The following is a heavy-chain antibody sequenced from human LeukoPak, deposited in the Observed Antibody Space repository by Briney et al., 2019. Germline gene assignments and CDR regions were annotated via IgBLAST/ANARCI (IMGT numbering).Heavy chain of an antibody. V-gene: IGHV3-30*03. CDR1: GFTFSSYG. CDR2: ISYDGSNE. Sequence: GGSLRLSCAASGFTFSSYGMHWVRQAPGKGLEWVAVISYDGSNEYYADSVKGRFTISRDNSKNTLYLQMNSLRAEDTAVYYCARELGFSDYWGQGTLVTVSS. CDR3: ARELGFSDY. J-gene: IGHJ4*02. D-gene: IGHD2-15*01.